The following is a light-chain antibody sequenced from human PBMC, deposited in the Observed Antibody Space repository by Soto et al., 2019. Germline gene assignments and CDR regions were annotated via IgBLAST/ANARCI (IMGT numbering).Light chain of an antibody. V-gene: IGKV3-15*01. Sequence: IALTQSPATVSVSPGDRVTLSCWASQSIYSNLAWYQQKPGQAPRLLIYGASTRATGIPARFSGSGSGTESTLTISSLQSEDFAVYYCQQYNNWPRTFGQGTKVDIK. CDR3: QQYNNWPRT. CDR1: QSIYSN. CDR2: GAS. J-gene: IGKJ1*01.